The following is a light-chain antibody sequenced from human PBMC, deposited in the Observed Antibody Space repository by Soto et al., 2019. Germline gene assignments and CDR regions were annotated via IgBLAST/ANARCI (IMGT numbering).Light chain of an antibody. CDR3: QLSHTTLA. CDR2: GES. CDR1: QTIATF. J-gene: IGKJ5*01. Sequence: DIQMTQSPSSLSASVGDRVTITCRASQTIATFLSWYQQKPGKDPKLLIYGESTLQSGVPSRFSGSGSGADFTLTISSLQPEDSATYYCQLSHTTLAFGQGTRLEIK. V-gene: IGKV1-39*01.